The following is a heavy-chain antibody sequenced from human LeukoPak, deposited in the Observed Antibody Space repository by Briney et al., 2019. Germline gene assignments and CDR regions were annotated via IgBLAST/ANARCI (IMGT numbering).Heavy chain of an antibody. D-gene: IGHD3-10*01. CDR1: GYFISTGYY. Sequence: SEPLSLTCTLSGYFISTGYYWGWLRHSPGTGLGWIGSISHSATTYYNPSLKSRVTKLPDTSNNQFSLKLTAVTAADTAAYYCARVPGSAYHYMDVWGKGTMVTVPS. J-gene: IGHJ6*03. CDR3: ARVPGSAYHYMDV. CDR2: ISHSATT. V-gene: IGHV4-38-2*02.